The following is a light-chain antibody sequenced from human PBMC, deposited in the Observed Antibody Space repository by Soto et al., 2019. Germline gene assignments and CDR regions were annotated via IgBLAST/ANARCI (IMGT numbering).Light chain of an antibody. CDR2: SNY. CDR1: SGSLS. CDR3: AGRDDSLSGLYV. V-gene: IGLV1-44*01. Sequence: QSVLTQPPSASGTPGQRVTISCSASSGSLSVDWYQHLPGTAPKLLIYSNYQPPSGVPDRLSGSKSGTSASLVISGLQSEDDADYYCAGRDDSLSGLYVFGTGTKLTVL. J-gene: IGLJ1*01.